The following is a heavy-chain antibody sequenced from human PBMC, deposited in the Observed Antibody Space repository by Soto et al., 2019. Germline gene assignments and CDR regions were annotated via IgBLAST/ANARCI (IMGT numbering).Heavy chain of an antibody. Sequence: SETLSLTCTVSGGSISSSSYYWGWIRQPPGKGLEWIGSIYYSGSTYYNPSLKSRVTISVDTSKNQFSLKLSSVTAADTAVYYCARVYAAIGWFDPWGQGTLVTVSS. J-gene: IGHJ5*02. CDR2: IYYSGST. CDR1: GGSISSSSYY. D-gene: IGHD2-2*02. V-gene: IGHV4-39*01. CDR3: ARVYAAIGWFDP.